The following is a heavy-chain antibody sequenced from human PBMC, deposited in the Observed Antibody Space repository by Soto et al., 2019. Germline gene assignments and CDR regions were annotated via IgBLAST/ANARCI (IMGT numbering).Heavy chain of an antibody. CDR3: ARAKGILNGYIIHYYYGMDV. Sequence: SETLSLTCTVSGGSISSYYWSWIRQPPGKGLEWIGYIYYSGSTNYNPSLKSRVTISVDTSKNQFSLKLSSVTAADTAVYYCARAKGILNGYIIHYYYGMDVWGQGTTVTVSS. CDR1: GGSISSYY. D-gene: IGHD3-9*01. CDR2: IYYSGST. V-gene: IGHV4-59*01. J-gene: IGHJ6*02.